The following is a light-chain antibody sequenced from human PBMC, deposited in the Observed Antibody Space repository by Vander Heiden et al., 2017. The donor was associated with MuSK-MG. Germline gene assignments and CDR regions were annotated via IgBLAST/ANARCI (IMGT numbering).Light chain of an antibody. Sequence: DVASITCRASQTISSYLYWYQQKPGRSPKLLIYAATSLQTGVPSRFSGSGCWTYFTLSISSLQPEDFATYYCHQSDSTPFTFGQGTKVAVK. CDR3: HQSDSTPFT. V-gene: IGKV1-39*01. CDR2: AAT. J-gene: IGKJ3*01. CDR1: QTISSY.